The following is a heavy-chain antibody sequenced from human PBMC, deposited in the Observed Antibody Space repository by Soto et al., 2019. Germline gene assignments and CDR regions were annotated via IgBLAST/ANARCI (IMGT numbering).Heavy chain of an antibody. D-gene: IGHD2-2*01. J-gene: IGHJ3*02. V-gene: IGHV5-51*01. CDR1: GYSFTSYW. CDR2: IYPGDSDT. Sequence: GESLKISCKGSGYSFTSYWIGWVRQMPGKGLEWMGIIYPGDSDTRYSPSFQGQVTISADKSISTAYLQWSSLKASDTAMYYCARLGVVVPAEKVSDIWGQGTMVTVSS. CDR3: ARLGVVVPAEKVSDI.